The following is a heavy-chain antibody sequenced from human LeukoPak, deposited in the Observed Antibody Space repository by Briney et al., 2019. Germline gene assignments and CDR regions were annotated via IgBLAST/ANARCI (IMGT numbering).Heavy chain of an antibody. J-gene: IGHJ4*02. CDR2: MYSGGST. D-gene: IGHD6-6*01. CDR3: ARDIGAARALAY. V-gene: IGHV3-53*01. Sequence: GGSLRLSCSASGFTVSGNYMSWVRQAPGKGLEWVSSMYSGGSTYYADSVKGRFTISRDNSKNTLYLQMTSLSVEDTALYYCARDIGAARALAYWGQGTLVTVSS. CDR1: GFTVSGNY.